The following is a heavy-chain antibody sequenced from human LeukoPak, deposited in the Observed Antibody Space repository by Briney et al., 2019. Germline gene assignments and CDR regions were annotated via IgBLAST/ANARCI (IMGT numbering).Heavy chain of an antibody. J-gene: IGHJ4*02. CDR1: GGTFSSYA. CDR2: IIPIFGTA. Sequence: GASVKVSCKASGGTFSSYAISWVRQAPGQGLEWMGGIIPIFGTANYAQKFQGRVTITADESTSTAYMELSSLRSEDTAVYYCARSYGSGSYWYYFDYWGQGTLVTVSS. V-gene: IGHV1-69*13. CDR3: ARSYGSGSYWYYFDY. D-gene: IGHD3-10*01.